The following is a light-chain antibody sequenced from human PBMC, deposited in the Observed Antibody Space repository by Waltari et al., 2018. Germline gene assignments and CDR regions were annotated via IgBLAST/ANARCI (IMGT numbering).Light chain of an antibody. CDR1: QSINTN. V-gene: IGKV1-39*01. Sequence: DIQMTQSPSSLSASVGARVIIPCRASQSINTNLNWYQQKPGKAPKLLIYFASSLQSGVPSRFSGTGSGTDFTLTINSLQPEDFATYYCQQSYSTWTFGQGTKVEIK. J-gene: IGKJ1*01. CDR2: FAS. CDR3: QQSYSTWT.